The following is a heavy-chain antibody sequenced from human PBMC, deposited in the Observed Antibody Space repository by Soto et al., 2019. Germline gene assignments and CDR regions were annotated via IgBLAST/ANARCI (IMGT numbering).Heavy chain of an antibody. Sequence: QLQLQESGPGLVKPSETLSLTCTVSGGSISSSSYYWGWIRQPPGKGLEWIGSIYYSGSTYYNPSLKSRVTISVDTSKNQFSLKLSSVTAADTAVYYCARLKLDKGTVAGTGVVDYWGQGTLVTVSS. D-gene: IGHD6-19*01. CDR3: ARLKLDKGTVAGTGVVDY. CDR2: IYYSGST. J-gene: IGHJ4*02. V-gene: IGHV4-39*01. CDR1: GGSISSSSYY.